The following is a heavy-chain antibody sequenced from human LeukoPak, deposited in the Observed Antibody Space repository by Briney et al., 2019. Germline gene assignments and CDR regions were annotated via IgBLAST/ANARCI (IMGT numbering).Heavy chain of an antibody. CDR3: ARRFGWTLEAFDI. J-gene: IGHJ3*02. V-gene: IGHV4-59*01. CDR1: GGSLSSYY. CDR2: LYYSGST. D-gene: IGHD3-10*01. Sequence: PSETLSLTCTVSGGSLSSYYWSWIRQRPGKGLEWVGYLYYSGSTNYNPSLKSRVTISVDTSKNQFSLKLSSVTAADTAVYYCARRFGWTLEAFDIWGQGTMVTVSS.